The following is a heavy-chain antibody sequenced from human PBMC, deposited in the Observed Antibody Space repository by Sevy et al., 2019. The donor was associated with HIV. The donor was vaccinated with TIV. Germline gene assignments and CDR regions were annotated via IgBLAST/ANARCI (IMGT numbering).Heavy chain of an antibody. V-gene: IGHV3-43*01. CDR1: GFTFDDYT. D-gene: IGHD6-6*01. CDR3: AKDIQSTAARGVETGPVFDP. CDR2: ISWAGGST. J-gene: IGHJ5*02. Sequence: GGSLRLSCAASGFTFDDYTMHWVRQAPGKGLEWVSLISWAGGSTYYADSVKGRFTITRDNSKNYLYLQMNSLRTEDTALYYCAKDIQSTAARGVETGPVFDPWGQGTLVTVSS.